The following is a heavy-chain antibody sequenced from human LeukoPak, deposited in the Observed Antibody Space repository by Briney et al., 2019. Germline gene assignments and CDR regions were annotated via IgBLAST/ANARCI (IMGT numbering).Heavy chain of an antibody. D-gene: IGHD3-9*01. J-gene: IGHJ6*04. CDR1: GFTFSSYA. CDR2: ISSNGGST. Sequence: GGSLRLSCSASGFTFSSYAMHWVRQAPGKGLEYVSAISSNGGSTYYADSVKGRFTISRDNSKNTLYLQMSSLRAEDTAVYYCHRYGILTGYGMDVWGKGTTVTVSS. V-gene: IGHV3-64D*06. CDR3: HRYGILTGYGMDV.